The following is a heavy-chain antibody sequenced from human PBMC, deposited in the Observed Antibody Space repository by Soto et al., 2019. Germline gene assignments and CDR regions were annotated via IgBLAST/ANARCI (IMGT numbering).Heavy chain of an antibody. CDR2: IIPILGIA. CDR3: ARDDPEPGYCSSTSCYRALVDR. CDR1: GGTFSSYT. J-gene: IGHJ5*02. D-gene: IGHD2-2*02. Sequence: GASVKVSCKASGGTFSSYTISWVRQAPGQGLEWMGRIIPILGIANYAQKFQGRVTITADKSTSTAYMELSSLRSEDTAVYYCARDDPEPGYCSSTSCYRALVDRWGQGTLFTVSS. V-gene: IGHV1-69*04.